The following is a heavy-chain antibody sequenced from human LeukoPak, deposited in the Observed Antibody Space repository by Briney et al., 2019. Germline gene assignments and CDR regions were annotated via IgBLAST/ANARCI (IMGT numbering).Heavy chain of an antibody. CDR1: GGSISSYY. Sequence: PSETLSLTCTVSGGSISSYYWSWIRQPPGKGLEYIGYIYYSGNTNSNPSLNSRVTISVDTSKNQFSLKLSSVTAADTAVYYCARHEAQLEPLFDYWGQGTLVTVSS. D-gene: IGHD1-1*01. J-gene: IGHJ4*02. CDR2: IYYSGNT. CDR3: ARHEAQLEPLFDY. V-gene: IGHV4-59*08.